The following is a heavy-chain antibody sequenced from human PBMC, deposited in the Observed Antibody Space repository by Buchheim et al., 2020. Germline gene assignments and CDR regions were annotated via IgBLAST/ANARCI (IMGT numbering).Heavy chain of an antibody. D-gene: IGHD3-22*01. Sequence: QVQLQQWGAGLLKPSETLSLICAVSGASFSDYSWSWIRQPPGKGTEWIAEITHSGSTTFNPSVRSRVTISIETSKKHFYLKMSSVTAADTAVYYCATGIKKGYESGMGPFESWGQGTL. V-gene: IGHV4-34*02. J-gene: IGHJ4*02. CDR1: GASFSDYS. CDR3: ATGIKKGYESGMGPFES. CDR2: ITHSGST.